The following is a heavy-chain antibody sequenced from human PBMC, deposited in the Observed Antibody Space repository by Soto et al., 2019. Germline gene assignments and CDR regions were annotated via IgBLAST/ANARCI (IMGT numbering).Heavy chain of an antibody. CDR2: INPSGGST. D-gene: IGHD3-9*01. V-gene: IGHV1-46*01. CDR3: ARDGDILTGYYLDKGNGLDY. CDR1: GYTFTSYY. J-gene: IGHJ4*02. Sequence: GASVKVSCKASGYTFTSYYMHWVRQAPGQGLEWMGIINPSGGSTSYAQKFQGRVTMTRDTSTSTVYMELSSLRSEDTAVYYFARDGDILTGYYLDKGNGLDYWGQGTLVTVSS.